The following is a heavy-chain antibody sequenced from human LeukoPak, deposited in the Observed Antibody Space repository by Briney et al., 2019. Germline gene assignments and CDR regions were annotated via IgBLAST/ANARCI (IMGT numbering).Heavy chain of an antibody. J-gene: IGHJ3*02. Sequence: GGSLRLSCAASGFTFDDYAMHWVRQAPRKGLEWVSGISWNSGSIGYADSVKGRFTIPRDNAKNSLYLQMNSLRAEDTALYYCAKPGYYGSGYAFDIWGQGTMVTVSS. D-gene: IGHD3-10*01. CDR1: GFTFDDYA. CDR2: ISWNSGSI. V-gene: IGHV3-9*01. CDR3: AKPGYYGSGYAFDI.